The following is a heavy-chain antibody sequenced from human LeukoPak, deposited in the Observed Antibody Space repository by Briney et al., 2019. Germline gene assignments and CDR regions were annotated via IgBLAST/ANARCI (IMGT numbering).Heavy chain of an antibody. V-gene: IGHV3-30*18. J-gene: IGHJ5*02. D-gene: IGHD3-10*01. CDR1: GFAFSSYG. CDR2: ISYDGSNK. Sequence: PGGSLRLSCAASGFAFSSYGMHWVRQAPGKGLEWVEVISYDGSNKYYTDSVKGRFTISRDNSKNTLYLQMNSLRAEDTAVYYCAKAEDGSGPLGFDPWGQGTLVTVSS. CDR3: AKAEDGSGPLGFDP.